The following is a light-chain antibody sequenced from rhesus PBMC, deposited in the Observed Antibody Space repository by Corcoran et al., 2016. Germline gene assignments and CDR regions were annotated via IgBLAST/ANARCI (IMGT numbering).Light chain of an antibody. CDR3: QQHNSHPWT. V-gene: IGKV1-33*02. CDR1: QEISNW. CDR2: TAS. J-gene: IGKJ1*01. Sequence: DIQMTQSPSYLSASVGDRVTITCQASQEISNWIVWYQQKPGQAPKLLIYTASSLQSGVPSRVSGSGSWTDFTLTIRSLQPEDFATYYCQQHNSHPWTFGQGTKVEIK.